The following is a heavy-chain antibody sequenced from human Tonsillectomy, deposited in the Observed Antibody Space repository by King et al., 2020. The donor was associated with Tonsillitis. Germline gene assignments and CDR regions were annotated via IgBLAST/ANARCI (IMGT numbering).Heavy chain of an antibody. V-gene: IGHV4-38-2*01. CDR1: GYSISSGYY. Sequence: QLQESGPGLVKPSETLSLTCAVSGYSISSGYYWGWIRQPPGKGLEWIGTIYHSGSTYYNPSLKSRVTIAVNTSKNQFSLKLTSVTAADTAVYYCARIVTYYYDSSGYDWGQRTLVTVSS. D-gene: IGHD3-22*01. J-gene: IGHJ4*02. CDR2: IYHSGST. CDR3: ARIVTYYYDSSGYD.